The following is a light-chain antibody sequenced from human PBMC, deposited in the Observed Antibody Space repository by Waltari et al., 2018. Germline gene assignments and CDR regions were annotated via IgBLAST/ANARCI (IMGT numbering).Light chain of an antibody. J-gene: IGKJ1*01. V-gene: IGKV2-30*02. CDR1: QSLLHTDGHTY. Sequence: DVVMTHSPLSLPVSLGQPASISCRSSQSLLHTDGHTYLNWFQQRPGQSPRRLIYKVSNRDSGVPDRFSGSGSGTAFTLKISRVEAEDVGIYYCMQATNWPLTFGQGTKVEIQ. CDR3: MQATNWPLT. CDR2: KVS.